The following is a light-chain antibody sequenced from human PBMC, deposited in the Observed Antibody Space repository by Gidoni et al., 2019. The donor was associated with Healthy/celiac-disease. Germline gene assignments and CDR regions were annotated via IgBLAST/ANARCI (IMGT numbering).Light chain of an antibody. CDR1: SSDVGGYNY. CDR3: SSYAGSNNQV. Sequence: QSALTQSPSASGSPGQSVTISCTGTSSDVGGYNYVSWYQQYPGKAPKLMIYEVTKRPSGVPDRFSGSKSGNTASLTVSGLQAEDEADYYCSSYAGSNNQVFGTGTKVTVL. CDR2: EVT. J-gene: IGLJ1*01. V-gene: IGLV2-8*01.